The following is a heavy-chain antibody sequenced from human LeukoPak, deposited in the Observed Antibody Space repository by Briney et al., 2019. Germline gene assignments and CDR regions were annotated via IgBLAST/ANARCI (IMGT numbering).Heavy chain of an antibody. CDR2: IYPGDSDT. D-gene: IGHD2-15*01. CDR3: ARLDIVVVGSPTWFDP. CDR1: GYIFTSYA. Sequence: GEALQISCKGSGYIFTSYAIGWVRQMPGKGLEWRGIIYPGDSDTRYSPSFQGQVTISADKSISTAYLQWRSLKASETAMYYCARLDIVVVGSPTWFDPWGQGTLVTVSS. J-gene: IGHJ5*02. V-gene: IGHV5-51*01.